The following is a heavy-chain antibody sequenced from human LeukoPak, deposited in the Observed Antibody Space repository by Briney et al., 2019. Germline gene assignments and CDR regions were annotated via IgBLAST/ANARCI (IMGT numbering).Heavy chain of an antibody. CDR3: AREGQEGDYYDSSGSPFADY. Sequence: GGSLRLSCAASGFTFSDYYMSWIRQAPGKGLEWVSYISSSGSTIYYADSVKGRFTISRDNAKNSLYLQMNSLRAEDTAVYYCAREGQEGDYYDSSGSPFADYWGQGTLVTVSS. D-gene: IGHD3-22*01. CDR2: ISSSGSTI. V-gene: IGHV3-11*01. CDR1: GFTFSDYY. J-gene: IGHJ4*02.